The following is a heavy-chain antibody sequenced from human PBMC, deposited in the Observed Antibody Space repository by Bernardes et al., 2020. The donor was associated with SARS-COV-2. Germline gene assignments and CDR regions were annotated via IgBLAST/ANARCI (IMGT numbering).Heavy chain of an antibody. CDR1: GFSFSTSW. V-gene: IGHV3-74*01. Sequence: GGSLRLSCAASGFSFSTSWVHWVRQTPGKGLVWVARINSDGSVIDYADSVKGRFTISSDNAKNPLYLQMNSLRADETAVYYCARAGQFYFEYWGQGTLVTVSS. CDR3: ARAGQFYFEY. J-gene: IGHJ4*02. CDR2: INSDGSVI.